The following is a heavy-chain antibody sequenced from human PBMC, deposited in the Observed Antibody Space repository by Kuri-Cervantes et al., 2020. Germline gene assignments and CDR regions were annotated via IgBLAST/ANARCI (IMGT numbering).Heavy chain of an antibody. J-gene: IGHJ6*02. D-gene: IGHD3-10*01. CDR2: IYHSGST. CDR1: GGSVSSGGYS. CDR3: ARGRSGSYGNYGMDV. V-gene: IGHV4-30-2*06. Sequence: SQTLSLTCAVSGGSVSSGGYSWSWIRQSPGKGLEWIGYIYHSGSTNYNPSLKSRVTISVDTSKNQFSLKLSSVTAADTAVYYCARGRSGSYGNYGMDVWGQGTTVTVSS.